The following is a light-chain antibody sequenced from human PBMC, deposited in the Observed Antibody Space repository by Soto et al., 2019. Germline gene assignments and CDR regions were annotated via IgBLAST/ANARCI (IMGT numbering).Light chain of an antibody. CDR3: QQSSSTPPT. CDR1: QSISSY. CDR2: AAS. Sequence: DIQMTQSPSSLSASVGDRVTITCRASQSISSYLNWYQQKPGKAPKLLIYAASSLQSGVQSRFSGSGSGTDFTLTISSLQPEDFATYYCQQSSSTPPTFGQGTKLEIK. J-gene: IGKJ2*01. V-gene: IGKV1-39*01.